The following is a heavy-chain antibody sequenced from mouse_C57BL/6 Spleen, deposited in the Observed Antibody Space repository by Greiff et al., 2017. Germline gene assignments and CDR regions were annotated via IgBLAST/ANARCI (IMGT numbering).Heavy chain of an antibody. CDR3: TGPIYYDYDDYAMDY. V-gene: IGHV14-1*01. Sequence: VQLQQSGAELVRPGASVKLSCTASGFNIKDYYMHWVKQRPEQGLEWIGRIDPEDGDTEYAPKFQGKATMTADTSSNTAYLQLSSLTSEDTAVYYWTGPIYYDYDDYAMDYWGQGTSVTVSS. D-gene: IGHD2-4*01. J-gene: IGHJ4*01. CDR2: IDPEDGDT. CDR1: GFNIKDYY.